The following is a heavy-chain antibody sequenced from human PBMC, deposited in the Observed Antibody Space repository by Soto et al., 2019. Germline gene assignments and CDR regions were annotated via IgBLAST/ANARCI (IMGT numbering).Heavy chain of an antibody. J-gene: IGHJ4*02. CDR3: ARTYYDYIWGSYRPNYFDY. Sequence: SETLSLTCAVYGGSFSGYYWSWIRQPPGKGLEWIGEINHSGSTNYNPSLKSRVTISVDTSKNQFSLKLSSVTAADTAVYYCARTYYDYIWGSYRPNYFDYWGQGTLVTVSS. V-gene: IGHV4-34*01. CDR1: GGSFSGYY. CDR2: INHSGST. D-gene: IGHD3-16*02.